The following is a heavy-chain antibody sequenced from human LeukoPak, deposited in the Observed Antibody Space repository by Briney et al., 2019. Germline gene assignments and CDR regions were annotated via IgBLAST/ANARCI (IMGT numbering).Heavy chain of an antibody. CDR2: IYYSGTT. Sequence: SETLSLTCTVSGGSIISSSYSWGWIRQPPGKGREWIGSIYYSGTTYYNPSLKSRVTISVDTSKIQFSLKLSSLAAADTAVYYCARITHANLYYYYYYMDVWGKGTTVTVSS. V-gene: IGHV4-39*07. D-gene: IGHD3-16*01. CDR1: GGSIISSSYS. CDR3: ARITHANLYYYYYYMDV. J-gene: IGHJ6*03.